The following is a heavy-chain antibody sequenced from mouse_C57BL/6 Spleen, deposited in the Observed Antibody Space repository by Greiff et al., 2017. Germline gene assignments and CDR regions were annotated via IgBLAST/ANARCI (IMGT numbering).Heavy chain of an antibody. CDR2: IYPGNSDT. CDR1: GYTFTSYW. J-gene: IGHJ2*01. CDR3: TRDLITTVVATPAYFDY. D-gene: IGHD1-1*01. Sequence: EVQVVESGTVLARPGASVKMSCKTSGYTFTSYWMHWVKQRPGQGLEWIGAIYPGNSDTSYNQKFKGKAKLTAVTSASTAYMELSSLTNEDSAVYYGTRDLITTVVATPAYFDYWGQGTTLTVSS. V-gene: IGHV1-5*01.